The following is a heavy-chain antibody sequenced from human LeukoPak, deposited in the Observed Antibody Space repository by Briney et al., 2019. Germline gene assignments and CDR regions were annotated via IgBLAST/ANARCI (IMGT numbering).Heavy chain of an antibody. CDR1: RFTFNSYP. D-gene: IGHD5-12*01. V-gene: IGHV3-23*01. J-gene: IGHJ4*02. Sequence: GGPRRLSCPASRFTFNSYPTSWVPQAPGKGLEWASVIGGSNGITFYVGSVKGRFTISRDNSKDTLYLQMNSLRAEDTAVYYCARNENSGWGYFDYWGQGTLVTVSS. CDR3: ARNENSGWGYFDY. CDR2: IGGSNGIT.